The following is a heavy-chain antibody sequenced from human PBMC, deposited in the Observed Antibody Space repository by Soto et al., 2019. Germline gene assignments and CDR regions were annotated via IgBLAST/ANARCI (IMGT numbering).Heavy chain of an antibody. D-gene: IGHD2-21*02. CDR2: ISYDGSNK. V-gene: IGHV3-30*03. CDR1: GFTFSSYG. J-gene: IGHJ6*02. Sequence: QVQLVESGGGVVQPGRSLRLSCAASGFTFSSYGMHWVRQAPGKALEWVAVISYDGSNKDYADSVKGRFTISRDTYKTKLDLQMDSESDADTGVYYSATDQVAGAGGHWEYYYYGMDVSGRGTTVTVSS. CDR3: ATDQVAGAGGHWEYYYYGMDV.